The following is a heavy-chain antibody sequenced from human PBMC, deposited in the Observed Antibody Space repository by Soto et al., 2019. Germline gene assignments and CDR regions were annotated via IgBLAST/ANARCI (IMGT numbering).Heavy chain of an antibody. CDR2: ISYDGSNK. J-gene: IGHJ4*02. CDR1: GFTFSSYA. D-gene: IGHD3-10*01. CDR3: ARDTYYYGSGSYPNPPFDY. V-gene: IGHV3-30-3*01. Sequence: QVQLVESGGGVVQPGRSLRLSCAASGFTFSSYAMHWVRQAPGKGLEWVAVISYDGSNKYYADSVKGRFTISRDNSKNTLYLQMNSLRAEDTAVYYCARDTYYYGSGSYPNPPFDYWGQGTLVTVSS.